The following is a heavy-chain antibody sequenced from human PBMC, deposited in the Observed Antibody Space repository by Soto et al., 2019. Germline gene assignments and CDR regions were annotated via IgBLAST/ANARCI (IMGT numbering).Heavy chain of an antibody. CDR1: GASVTSSTYY. Sequence: QLQLQESGPGLVKPSETLSLTCTVSGASVTSSTYYWGWIRQPPGKGLEWIGSIYYSGSTYYNPSLRSRVTISVDTSKNQVSPKLTSVTAADTAVYYCANDYGDYKSYYGMDVWGQGTTVTVSS. CDR3: ANDYGDYKSYYGMDV. V-gene: IGHV4-39*01. CDR2: IYYSGST. D-gene: IGHD4-17*01. J-gene: IGHJ6*02.